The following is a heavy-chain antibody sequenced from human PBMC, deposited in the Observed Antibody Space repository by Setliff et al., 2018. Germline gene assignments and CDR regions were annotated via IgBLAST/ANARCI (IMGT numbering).Heavy chain of an antibody. Sequence: KASETLSLTCTVSGGSISSSSYYWGWIRQPPGKGLEWIGSIYYSGSTYYNPSLKSRVTISVDTSKNQFSLKLSSVTAADTAVYYRARVSQYSSGWYYYYYYGMDVWGQGTTVNVSS. J-gene: IGHJ6*02. CDR1: GGSISSSSYY. V-gene: IGHV4-39*07. CDR3: ARVSQYSSGWYYYYYYGMDV. CDR2: IYYSGST. D-gene: IGHD6-19*01.